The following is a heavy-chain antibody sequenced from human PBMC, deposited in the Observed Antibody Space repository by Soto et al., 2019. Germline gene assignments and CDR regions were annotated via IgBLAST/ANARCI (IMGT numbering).Heavy chain of an antibody. CDR3: ARALYGSGVLDV. J-gene: IGHJ6*02. D-gene: IGHD3-10*01. Sequence: QVQLQESGPGLVKPSETLSLTCTVSGGSVTSYYWSCIRQPPGKTLEWIGTIYYSGSTNYNPSLKRRVTISVDTSKNQFSLKLGSVTAADTAVYFCARALYGSGVLDVWGQGTTVTVSS. V-gene: IGHV4-59*02. CDR2: IYYSGST. CDR1: GGSVTSYY.